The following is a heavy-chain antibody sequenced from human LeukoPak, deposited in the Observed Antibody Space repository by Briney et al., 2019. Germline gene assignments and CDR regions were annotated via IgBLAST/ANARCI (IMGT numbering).Heavy chain of an antibody. V-gene: IGHV1-46*01. CDR2: INPSGGST. D-gene: IGHD1-26*01. CDR3: AAVHSVGATHRDYYMDV. Sequence: ASVKVSYKASGYTFTSYYMHWVRQPPGQGLEWMGIINPSGGSTSYAQKFQGRVTITRDMSTSTAYMELSSLRSEDTAVYYCAAVHSVGATHRDYYMDVWGKGTTVTVSS. J-gene: IGHJ6*03. CDR1: GYTFTSYY.